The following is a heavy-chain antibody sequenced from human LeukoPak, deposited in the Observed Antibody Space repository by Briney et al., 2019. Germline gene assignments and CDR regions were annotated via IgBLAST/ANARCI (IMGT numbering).Heavy chain of an antibody. D-gene: IGHD3-10*01. Sequence: GGSLRLSCAASGFVISKYWMAWVRQAPGKGLEWVAVIWYDGSNKYYADSVKGRFTISRDNSKNTLYLQMNSLRAEDTAVYYCAREILWFGEFYYFDYWGQGTLVTVSS. J-gene: IGHJ4*02. CDR2: IWYDGSNK. CDR3: AREILWFGEFYYFDY. V-gene: IGHV3-33*08. CDR1: GFVISKYW.